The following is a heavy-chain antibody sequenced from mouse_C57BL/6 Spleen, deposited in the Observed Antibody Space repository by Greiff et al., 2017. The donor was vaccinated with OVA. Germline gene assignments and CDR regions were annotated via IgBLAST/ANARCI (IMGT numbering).Heavy chain of an antibody. V-gene: IGHV1-82*01. CDR3: ARSGWTGDY. CDR1: GYAFSSSW. Sequence: VQLQESGPELVKPGASVKISCKASGYAFSSSWMNWVKQRPGKGLEWIGRIYPGDGDTNYNGKFKGKATLTADKSSSTAYMQLSSLTSEDSAVYFCARSGWTGDYWGQGTTLTVSS. CDR2: IYPGDGDT. J-gene: IGHJ2*01. D-gene: IGHD3-1*01.